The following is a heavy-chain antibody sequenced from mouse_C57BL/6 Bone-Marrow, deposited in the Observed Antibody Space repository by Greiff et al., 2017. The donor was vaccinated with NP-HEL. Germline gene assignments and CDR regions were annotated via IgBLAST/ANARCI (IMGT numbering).Heavy chain of an antibody. CDR3: ARGGNYPVDY. Sequence: VKLQESGAELVMPGASVKLSCKASGYTFTSYWMHWVKQRPGQGLEWIGEIDPSDSYTNYNQKFKGKSTLTVDKSSSTAYMQLSSLTSEDSAVYYCARGGNYPVDYWGQGTSVTVSS. CDR1: GYTFTSYW. J-gene: IGHJ4*01. D-gene: IGHD2-1*01. CDR2: IDPSDSYT. V-gene: IGHV1-69*01.